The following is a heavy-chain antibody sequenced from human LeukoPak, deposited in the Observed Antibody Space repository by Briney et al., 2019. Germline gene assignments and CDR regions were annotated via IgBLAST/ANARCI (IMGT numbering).Heavy chain of an antibody. Sequence: GRALRLSCAASGCSFSSYGMHGVRQAPGKGLEWLTVISYDGNTIYYADCVKGRFTISRDNSKNTLYLQMNSLRIEDTAVYYCAKDLSVVGAHDSFDVWGQGTMVTVSS. V-gene: IGHV3-30*18. CDR3: AKDLSVVGAHDSFDV. J-gene: IGHJ3*01. CDR1: GCSFSSYG. CDR2: ISYDGNTI. D-gene: IGHD1-26*01.